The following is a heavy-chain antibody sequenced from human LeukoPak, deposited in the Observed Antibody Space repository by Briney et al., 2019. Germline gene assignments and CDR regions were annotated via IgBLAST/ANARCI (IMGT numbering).Heavy chain of an antibody. V-gene: IGHV1-69*05. Sequence: GASVKVSFKASGGPFSSYAINWVRPAPGQGLEWMGRIVPIFSTSNYAQKFQCRVTLTTDESTRTAYMELSSLRSEDTAVYYCATSSGGIYDSSGYYYNDAFDMWGQGTMVTVSS. CDR2: IVPIFSTS. J-gene: IGHJ3*02. CDR3: ATSSGGIYDSSGYYYNDAFDM. CDR1: GGPFSSYA. D-gene: IGHD3-22*01.